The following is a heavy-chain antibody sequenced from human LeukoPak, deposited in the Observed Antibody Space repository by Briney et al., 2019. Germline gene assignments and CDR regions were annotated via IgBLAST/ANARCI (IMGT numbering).Heavy chain of an antibody. CDR3: ARGPNSNWSGLDF. CDR2: IYTDGSST. J-gene: IGHJ4*02. CDR1: GFTFSNYW. Sequence: PGGSLRLSCAASGFTFSNYWMHWVRQAPGKGLVWVSRIYTDGSSTNYADSVKGRFTISRDDAKNTLYLQMNSLRGEDTAVYYCARGPNSNWSGLDFWGQGTLLTVSS. D-gene: IGHD6-6*01. V-gene: IGHV3-74*01.